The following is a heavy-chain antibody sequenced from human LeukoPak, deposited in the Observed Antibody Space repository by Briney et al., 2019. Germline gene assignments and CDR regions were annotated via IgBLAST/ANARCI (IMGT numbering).Heavy chain of an antibody. V-gene: IGHV4-30-4*08. D-gene: IGHD1-26*01. J-gene: IGHJ3*02. CDR1: GYSISSGYY. Sequence: KPSETLSLTCTVSGYSISSGYYWGWIRQPPGKGLEWIGYIYYSGSTYYNPSLKSRVNISVDTPKNQFSLKLSSVTAADTAVYYCARHSGSYYTAAFDIWGQGTMVTVSS. CDR2: IYYSGST. CDR3: ARHSGSYYTAAFDI.